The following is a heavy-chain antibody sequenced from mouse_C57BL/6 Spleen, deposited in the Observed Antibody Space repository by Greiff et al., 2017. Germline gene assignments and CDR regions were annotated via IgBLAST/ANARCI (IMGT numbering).Heavy chain of an antibody. Sequence: EVQLQESGPELVKPGASVKMSCKASGYTFTDYNMHWVKQSHGKSLEWIGYINPNNGGTSYNQKFKGKATLTVNKSSSTAYMGLRSLTSEDSAVYYGARLGTTVVSLYYFDYWGPGTTLTVSS. CDR3: ARLGTTVVSLYYFDY. V-gene: IGHV1-22*01. CDR2: INPNNGGT. D-gene: IGHD1-1*01. CDR1: GYTFTDYN. J-gene: IGHJ2*01.